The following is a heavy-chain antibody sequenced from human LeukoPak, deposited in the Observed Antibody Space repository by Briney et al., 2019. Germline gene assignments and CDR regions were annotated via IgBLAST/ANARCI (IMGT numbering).Heavy chain of an antibody. Sequence: GGSLRLSCAASGLTISSHWMHWVRQVPGKGLVWVSRINSDGGWTSYADSVKGRFTISKDNAKNTVYLQMNNLRAEDTAVYYCVSFYETYWGRGTLVTVSS. J-gene: IGHJ4*02. CDR1: GLTISSHW. V-gene: IGHV3-74*01. CDR2: INSDGGWT. D-gene: IGHD2-2*01. CDR3: VSFYETY.